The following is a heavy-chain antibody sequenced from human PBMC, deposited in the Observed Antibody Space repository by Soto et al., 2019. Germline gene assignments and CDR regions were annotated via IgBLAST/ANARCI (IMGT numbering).Heavy chain of an antibody. J-gene: IGHJ4*02. V-gene: IGHV3-9*01. Sequence: EVQLVESGGGLVQPGRSLRLSCAASGFTFDDYAIHWVRRAPGRGLEWVAGISWNGASIGYADSVKGRFTISRDNAKNSLHLQMNSLRSEDTALYYCANLPLYGSGFDCWGQGTRVTVSS. CDR3: ANLPLYGSGFDC. D-gene: IGHD3-10*01. CDR1: GFTFDDYA. CDR2: ISWNGASI.